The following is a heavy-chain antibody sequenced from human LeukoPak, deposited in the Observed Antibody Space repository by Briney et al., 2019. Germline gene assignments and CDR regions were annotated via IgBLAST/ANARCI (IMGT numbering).Heavy chain of an antibody. CDR2: IKQDGSEK. J-gene: IGHJ3*02. D-gene: IGHD7-27*01. Sequence: GGSLRLSCAASGFTFSSYWMSWVRQAPGNGLEWVANIKQDGSEKYYVDSVKGRFTISRDNAKNSVYVQMNSLRAEETAVYYCARDLGWGNSFDIWGQGTLVTVSS. V-gene: IGHV3-7*04. CDR3: ARDLGWGNSFDI. CDR1: GFTFSSYW.